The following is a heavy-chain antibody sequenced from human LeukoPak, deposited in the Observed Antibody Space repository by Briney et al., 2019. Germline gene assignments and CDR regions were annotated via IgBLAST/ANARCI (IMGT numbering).Heavy chain of an antibody. CDR3: AKEGSGWYYLDY. J-gene: IGHJ4*02. CDR1: GFTFSSYS. V-gene: IGHV3-48*04. Sequence: GGSLRLSCAASGFTFSSYSMNWVRQAPGKGLEWVSYISSSSSTIYYADSVKGRSTISRDNSKNTVYVQMNTLRAEDTAVYYCAKEGSGWYYLDYWGQGTVVTVSS. CDR2: ISSSSSTI. D-gene: IGHD6-19*01.